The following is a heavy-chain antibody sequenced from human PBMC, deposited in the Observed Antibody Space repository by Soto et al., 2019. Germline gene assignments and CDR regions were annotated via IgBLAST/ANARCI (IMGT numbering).Heavy chain of an antibody. CDR1: GGSITSGSYY. CDR3: ARPVGVEQQLVHDAFDL. Sequence: QLQLQESGPGLVKPSETLSLTCTVSGGSITSGSYYWGWIRQPPGKGLQWIGSVYYSGSTYYNPSLRSRVTISVDTSKNDFSLRLSSVTAADTAVYYCARPVGVEQQLVHDAFDLWGQGTMVAVSS. D-gene: IGHD6-13*01. J-gene: IGHJ3*01. V-gene: IGHV4-39*02. CDR2: VYYSGST.